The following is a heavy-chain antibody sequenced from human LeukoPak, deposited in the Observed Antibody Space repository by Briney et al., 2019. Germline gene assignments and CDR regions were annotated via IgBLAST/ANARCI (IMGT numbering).Heavy chain of an antibody. Sequence: GASVKVSFKASGYTFTSYDINWVRQATGQGLEWMGWMNPNRGNTGIAQKFQGRVTMTRDTSISTAYMELSSLTSEDTAVYYCATPGSAIDPYYFDYWGQGTLVTVSS. CDR2: MNPNRGNT. CDR3: ATPGSAIDPYYFDY. D-gene: IGHD2-21*02. V-gene: IGHV1-8*01. J-gene: IGHJ4*02. CDR1: GYTFTSYD.